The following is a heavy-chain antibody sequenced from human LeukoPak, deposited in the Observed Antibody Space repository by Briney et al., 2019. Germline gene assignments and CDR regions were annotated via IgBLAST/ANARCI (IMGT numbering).Heavy chain of an antibody. J-gene: IGHJ3*02. CDR2: IYHSGST. CDR1: GGSISSGGYS. V-gene: IGHV4-30-2*01. D-gene: IGHD3-9*01. Sequence: SETLSLTCAVSGGSISSGGYSWSWIRQPPGKGLEWIGYIYHSGSTYYNPSLKSRVTISVDRSKNQFSLKLSSVTAADTAVYYCARAPFVGYDILTGYYNGDAFDIWGQGTMVTVSS. CDR3: ARAPFVGYDILTGYYNGDAFDI.